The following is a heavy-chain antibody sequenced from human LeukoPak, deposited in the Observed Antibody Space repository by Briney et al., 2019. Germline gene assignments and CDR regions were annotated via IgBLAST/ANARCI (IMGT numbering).Heavy chain of an antibody. CDR3: AKEEDSGYDAYFDY. CDR2: ISGSGGST. Sequence: HAGGSLRLSCAAAGFTVSSYAMRWVSQAPGKGREWVSAISGSGGSTYYADSVKGRFTISRDNSKNTLYLQMNSLRAEDTAVYYCAKEEDSGYDAYFDYWGQGTLVTVSS. J-gene: IGHJ4*02. CDR1: GFTVSSYA. D-gene: IGHD5-12*01. V-gene: IGHV3-23*01.